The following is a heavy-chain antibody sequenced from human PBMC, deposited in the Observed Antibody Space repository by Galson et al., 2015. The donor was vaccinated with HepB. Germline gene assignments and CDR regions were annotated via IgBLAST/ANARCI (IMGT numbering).Heavy chain of an antibody. J-gene: IGHJ4*02. CDR3: ARGSISIVARPDY. V-gene: IGHV1-2*02. Sequence: SVKVSCKASGYTFTGYYMHWVRQAPGQGLEWMGWINPNSGGTNYAQKFQGRVTMTRDTSISTAYMELSRLRSDDTAVYYCARGSISIVARPDYWGQGTLVTVSS. CDR2: INPNSGGT. CDR1: GYTFTGYY. D-gene: IGHD5-12*01.